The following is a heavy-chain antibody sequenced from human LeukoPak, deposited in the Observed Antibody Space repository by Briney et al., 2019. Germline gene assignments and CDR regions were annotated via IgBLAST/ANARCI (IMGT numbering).Heavy chain of an antibody. D-gene: IGHD6-19*01. Sequence: PGGSLRLSCAASGFTVSSNYMSWVRQAPGKGLEWVSVIYSGGSTYYADSVKGRFTISRDNSKNTLYLQMNSLRAEDTAVYYCARHGYSSGWYLDYWGQGTLVTVSS. J-gene: IGHJ4*02. CDR1: GFTVSSNY. CDR3: ARHGYSSGWYLDY. V-gene: IGHV3-53*01. CDR2: IYSGGST.